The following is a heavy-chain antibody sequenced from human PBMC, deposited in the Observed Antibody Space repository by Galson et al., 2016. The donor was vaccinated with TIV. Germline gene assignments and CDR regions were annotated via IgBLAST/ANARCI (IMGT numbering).Heavy chain of an antibody. D-gene: IGHD3-10*01. J-gene: IGHJ2*01. Sequence: SLRLSCAVSGYMFSSYGMHWVRQAPGRGLEWVAFIQYDGSNKYYADSVKGRFTISRDNSMNTLYLQMISLRAEDTAVYYCAKASGSYFSYWYFDLWGRGTLVTVSS. V-gene: IGHV3-30*02. CDR3: AKASGSYFSYWYFDL. CDR1: GYMFSSYG. CDR2: IQYDGSNK.